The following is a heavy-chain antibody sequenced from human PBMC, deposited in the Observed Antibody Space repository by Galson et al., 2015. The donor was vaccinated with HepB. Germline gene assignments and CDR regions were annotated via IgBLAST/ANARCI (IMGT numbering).Heavy chain of an antibody. D-gene: IGHD2-15*01. CDR3: AKRSCTSGSCFFFYY. Sequence: SLRLSCAASGFTFSNFAMSWVRQAPGKGLEWVSSVDGSVGSTYYADSVKGRFTISRDDSKNTLYLQLNSLRAEDTAVYYCAKRSCTSGSCFFFYYWGQGTLVTVPS. CDR1: GFTFSNFA. V-gene: IGHV3-23*01. J-gene: IGHJ4*02. CDR2: VDGSVGST.